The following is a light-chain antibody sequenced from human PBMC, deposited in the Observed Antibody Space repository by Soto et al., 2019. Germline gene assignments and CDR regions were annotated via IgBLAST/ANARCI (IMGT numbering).Light chain of an antibody. CDR3: QQYYGFPRT. V-gene: IGKV3-15*01. CDR2: GAS. CDR1: QSVSSN. Sequence: EIVMTQSPATLSVSPGERATLSCRASQSVSSNLAWYQQKPGQAPRLLIYGASTRATGIPARFSGSGSGTEFTLTISSLQSEDFATYFCQQYYGFPRTFGQGTNVEI. J-gene: IGKJ1*01.